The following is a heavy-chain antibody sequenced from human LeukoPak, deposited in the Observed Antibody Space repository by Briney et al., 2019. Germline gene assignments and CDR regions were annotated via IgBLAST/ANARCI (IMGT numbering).Heavy chain of an antibody. CDR3: ALSYSSGSAAFDY. J-gene: IGHJ4*02. CDR2: INSDGSST. Sequence: GGSLRLSCAASGFTFSSYWMHWVRQAPGKGLVWVSRINSDGSSTSYADSVEGRFTISRDNAKNTLYLQMNSLRAEDTAVYYCALSYSSGSAAFDYWGQGTLVTVSS. D-gene: IGHD6-19*01. V-gene: IGHV3-74*01. CDR1: GFTFSSYW.